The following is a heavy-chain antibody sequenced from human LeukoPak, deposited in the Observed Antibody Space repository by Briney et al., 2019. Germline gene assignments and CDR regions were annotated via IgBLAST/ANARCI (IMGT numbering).Heavy chain of an antibody. D-gene: IGHD1-26*01. Sequence: GGSLRLSCAASGFTFSSYAMSWVRQAPGKGLEWVSAISGSGGSTYYADSVKGRFTISRDNSKNTLYLQMNSLRAEDTAVYYCAKVIVGATTYYHYYGMDVWGQGTTVTVSS. CDR1: GFTFSSYA. V-gene: IGHV3-23*01. J-gene: IGHJ6*02. CDR2: ISGSGGST. CDR3: AKVIVGATTYYHYYGMDV.